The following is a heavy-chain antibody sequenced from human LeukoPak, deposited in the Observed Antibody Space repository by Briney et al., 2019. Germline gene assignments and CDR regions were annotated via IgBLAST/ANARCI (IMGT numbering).Heavy chain of an antibody. V-gene: IGHV1-69*13. CDR1: GGTFSSYA. D-gene: IGHD3-22*01. CDR2: IIPIFGIA. J-gene: IGHJ6*02. CDR3: ARGMFDNSGHYYYFYYALDV. Sequence: SVKVSCKASGGTFSSYAISWVRQAPGQGLEWMGGIIPIFGIANYAQKFQGRVTITANESTSTAYMELSSLRSEDTAVYFCARGMFDNSGHYYYFYYALDVWGQGTTVTVSS.